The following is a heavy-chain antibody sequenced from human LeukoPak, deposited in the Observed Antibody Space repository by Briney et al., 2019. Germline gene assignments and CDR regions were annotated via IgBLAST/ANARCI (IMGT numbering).Heavy chain of an antibody. D-gene: IGHD3-9*01. V-gene: IGHV4-59*08. CDR2: AYYNGST. CDR1: GGFISGYY. CDR3: ARHAYYGVLTGSYRGDFFDY. J-gene: IGHJ4*02. Sequence: SETLSLTCTVSGGFISGYYWGWIRQPPGKGLEWIGNAYYNGSTKYSPSLRSRVTVSVDTSKNQFSLKLSSVTAADTAVYYCARHAYYGVLTGSYRGDFFDYWGQGTLVTVSS.